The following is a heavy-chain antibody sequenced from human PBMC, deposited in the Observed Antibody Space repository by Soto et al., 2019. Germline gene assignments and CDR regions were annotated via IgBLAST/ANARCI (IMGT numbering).Heavy chain of an antibody. D-gene: IGHD2-15*01. CDR3: ARDLRPGYCSGGSCYALYYYGMDV. V-gene: IGHV3-11*06. CDR2: ISSSSSYT. CDR1: GFTFSDYY. Sequence: GGSLRLSCAASGFTFSDYYMSWIRQAPGKGLEWVSYISSSSSYTNYADSVKGRFTISRDNAKNSLYLQMNSLRAEDTAVYYCARDLRPGYCSGGSCYALYYYGMDVWGQGTTVTVSS. J-gene: IGHJ6*02.